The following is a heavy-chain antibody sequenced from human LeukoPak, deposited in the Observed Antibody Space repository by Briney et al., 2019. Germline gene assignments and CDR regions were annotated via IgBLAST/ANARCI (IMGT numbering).Heavy chain of an antibody. V-gene: IGHV4-59*01. D-gene: IGHD1-26*01. CDR3: ARVKESGLRVGPGAYYYYGMDV. J-gene: IGHJ6*02. CDR1: GGSISSYY. CDR2: IYYSGGT. Sequence: PSETLSLTCAVSGGSISSYYWSWFRQPPGGGLKWMGYIYYSGGTNYNPSPKSRVTISVDTSKNQFSLKLSSVTAADTAVYYCARVKESGLRVGPGAYYYYGMDVWGQGTTVTVSS.